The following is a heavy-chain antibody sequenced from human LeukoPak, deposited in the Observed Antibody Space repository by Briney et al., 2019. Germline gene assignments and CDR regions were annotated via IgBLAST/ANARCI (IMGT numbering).Heavy chain of an antibody. J-gene: IGHJ6*04. CDR2: ISGSGGST. CDR3: AELGITMIGGV. D-gene: IGHD3-10*02. Sequence: GGSLRLSCAASAFTFSSYAMSWVRQAPGKGLEWVSAISGSGGSTYYADSVKGRFTISRDNAKNSLYLQMNSLRAEDTAVYYRAELGITMIGGVWGKGTTVTISS. CDR1: AFTFSSYA. V-gene: IGHV3-23*01.